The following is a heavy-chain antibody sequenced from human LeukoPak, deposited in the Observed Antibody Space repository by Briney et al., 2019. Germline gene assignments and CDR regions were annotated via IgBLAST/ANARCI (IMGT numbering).Heavy chain of an antibody. CDR3: ARVYGGSDFDY. Sequence: ASVKVSCKASGGTFLSYAISWVRQAPGQGLEWMGGIIPIFGTANYAQKFQGRVTINADESTSTAYMELSSLRSEDTAVYYCARVYGGSDFDYWGQGTLVTVSS. CDR2: IIPIFGTA. V-gene: IGHV1-69*13. D-gene: IGHD4-23*01. CDR1: GGTFLSYA. J-gene: IGHJ4*02.